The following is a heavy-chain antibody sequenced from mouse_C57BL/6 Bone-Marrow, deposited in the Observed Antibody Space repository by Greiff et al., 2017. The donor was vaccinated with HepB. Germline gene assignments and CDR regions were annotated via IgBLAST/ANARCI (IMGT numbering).Heavy chain of an antibody. CDR2: MDPNSGGT. J-gene: IGHJ2*01. V-gene: IGHV1-72*01. Sequence: VQEEEEGGEMGKDGGLVKRWGKEGGETFNREGRKGVKQRNGRGLELVGRMDPNSGGTKYNEKFKSKATLTVDKPSSTAYMQLSSLTSEDSAVYYCAREVLYYFDYWGQGTTLTVSS. CDR3: AREVLYYFDY. CDR1: GETFNREG.